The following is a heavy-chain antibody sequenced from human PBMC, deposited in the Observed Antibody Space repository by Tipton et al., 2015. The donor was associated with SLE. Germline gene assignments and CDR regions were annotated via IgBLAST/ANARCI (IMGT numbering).Heavy chain of an antibody. CDR3: ARDYYGSGFDAFDI. D-gene: IGHD3-10*01. CDR2: INHSGST. CDR1: GGSFSGYY. J-gene: IGHJ3*02. V-gene: IGHV4-34*01. Sequence: TLSLTCAVYGGSFSGYYWSWIRQSPGKGLEWIGEINHSGSTNYNPSLKSRVTISVDTSKKQFSLKVSSVTAADTAVYYCARDYYGSGFDAFDIWGQGTMVTVSS.